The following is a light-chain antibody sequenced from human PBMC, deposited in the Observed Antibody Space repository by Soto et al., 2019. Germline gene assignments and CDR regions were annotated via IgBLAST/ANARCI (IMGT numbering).Light chain of an antibody. CDR2: YDD. Sequence: QSVLTQPPSVSEAPRQRVTISCSGSSSNIGNNAVNWYQQFPGKAPKLLIYYDDLLPSGVSDRFSGSESGTSASLAISGLQSEDEADYYCAAWDDSLNGVVFGGGTKLTVL. J-gene: IGLJ2*01. CDR1: SSNIGNNA. CDR3: AAWDDSLNGVV. V-gene: IGLV1-36*01.